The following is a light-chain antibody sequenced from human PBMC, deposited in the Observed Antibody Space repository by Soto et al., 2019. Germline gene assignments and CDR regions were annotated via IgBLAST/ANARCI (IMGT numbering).Light chain of an antibody. Sequence: PSSLSASVVDRVTLTCRASQSISSYLNWYQQKPGKAPKLLIYAASSLQSGVPSRFSGSGSGTDFTLTISSLQPDDFATYYCQQSYSTPRTFGQGTKVDIK. CDR3: QQSYSTPRT. J-gene: IGKJ1*01. V-gene: IGKV1-39*01. CDR1: QSISSY. CDR2: AAS.